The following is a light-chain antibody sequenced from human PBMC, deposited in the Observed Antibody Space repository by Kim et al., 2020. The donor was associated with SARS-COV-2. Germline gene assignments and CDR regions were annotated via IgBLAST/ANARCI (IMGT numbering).Light chain of an antibody. Sequence: VTIACTGRSTDTWAVNDVHWYQVLPGTAPKLVIYDNNIRPSGVPDRFSGSKSVTSASLAITGLQADDAADYYCQSYDGGLSAVIFGGGTKLTVL. CDR2: DNN. J-gene: IGLJ2*01. CDR1: STDTWAVND. V-gene: IGLV1-40*01. CDR3: QSYDGGLSAVI.